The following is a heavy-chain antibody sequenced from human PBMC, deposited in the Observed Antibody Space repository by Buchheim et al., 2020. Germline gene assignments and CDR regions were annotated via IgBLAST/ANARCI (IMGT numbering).Heavy chain of an antibody. D-gene: IGHD2-15*01. Sequence: QVQLVESGGGVVQPGRSLRLSCAASGFTFSSYAMHWVHQAPGKGLEWVAVISYDGSNKYYADSVKGRFTISRDNSKNTLYLQMNSLRAEDTAVYYCARDSKDIVVVVAATSNYYYGMDVWGQGTT. V-gene: IGHV3-30*04. CDR2: ISYDGSNK. CDR3: ARDSKDIVVVVAATSNYYYGMDV. CDR1: GFTFSSYA. J-gene: IGHJ6*02.